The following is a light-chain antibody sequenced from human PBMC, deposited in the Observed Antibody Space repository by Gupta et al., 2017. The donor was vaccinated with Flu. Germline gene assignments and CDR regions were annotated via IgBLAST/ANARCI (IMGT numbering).Light chain of an antibody. CDR2: KAS. CDR1: HSISSW. CDR3: QQYYSYPHT. Sequence: DIQMTQSPSTLSASVGDGVTITCRASHSISSWLAWYQQKPGKAPKLLIYKASSLESGVPSRFSGSGSGTEFTLSISSLQPDDFATYYCQQYYSYPHTFGQGTKLEIK. V-gene: IGKV1-5*03. J-gene: IGKJ2*01.